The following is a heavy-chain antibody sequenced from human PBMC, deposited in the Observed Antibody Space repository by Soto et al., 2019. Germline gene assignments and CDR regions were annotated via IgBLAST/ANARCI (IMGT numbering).Heavy chain of an antibody. CDR2: IYPGDSDT. D-gene: IGHD3-9*01. V-gene: IGHV5-51*01. CDR3: AXRGILTGYRDYYYGMDV. Sequence: GNSLKISCKGSGYSFTIYWIGWVRQMPGKGLEWMGIIYPGDSDTRYSPSFQGQVTISADKSISTAYLQWSSLKASDTAMYYCAXRGILTGYRDYYYGMDVWGQGTTVTVSS. J-gene: IGHJ6*02. CDR1: GYSFTIYW.